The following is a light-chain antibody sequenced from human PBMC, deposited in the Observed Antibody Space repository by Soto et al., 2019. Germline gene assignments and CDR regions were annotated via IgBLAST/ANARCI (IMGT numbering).Light chain of an antibody. V-gene: IGKV1-39*01. CDR1: QSISSY. CDR2: AAS. J-gene: IGKJ5*01. Sequence: DIQMTQSPSSLSASVGDRVTITCRASQSISSYLNWYQQKPGKAPKLLIYAASSLQSVVPGRFKGPGSGTDFTLTISSRKPQDCVAFHFQQGYSTPITFGQGTRLE. CDR3: QQGYSTPIT.